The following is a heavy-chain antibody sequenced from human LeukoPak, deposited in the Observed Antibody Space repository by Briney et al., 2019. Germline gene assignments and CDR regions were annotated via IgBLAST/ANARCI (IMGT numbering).Heavy chain of an antibody. V-gene: IGHV1-18*03. J-gene: IGHJ4*02. CDR2: ISVYNGKT. D-gene: IGHD4-11*01. Sequence: ASVWVSCKASGYPFTSFGISWVRQAPGQGLEWMGWISVYNGKTNYAQNLQGRVTMTTDTSTSTAYMDLGSLRSDDMAVYYCARDRVYDYSNPRGFDYWGQGTLVTVSS. CDR3: ARDRVYDYSNPRGFDY. CDR1: GYPFTSFG.